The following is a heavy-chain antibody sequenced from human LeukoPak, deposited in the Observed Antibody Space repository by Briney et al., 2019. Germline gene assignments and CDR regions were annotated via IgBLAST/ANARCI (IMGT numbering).Heavy chain of an antibody. D-gene: IGHD3-9*01. V-gene: IGHV1-46*01. J-gene: IGHJ5*02. Sequence: ASVKVSCKASGYTFTSYYMHWVRQAPGQGLEWMGIINPSGGSTSYEQKFQGRVTMTRDMSTSTDYMELSSLRAEDTAVYYCARRKSRVLRYFDRGLFPFDPWGQGTLVTVSS. CDR1: GYTFTSYY. CDR3: ARRKSRVLRYFDRGLFPFDP. CDR2: INPSGGST.